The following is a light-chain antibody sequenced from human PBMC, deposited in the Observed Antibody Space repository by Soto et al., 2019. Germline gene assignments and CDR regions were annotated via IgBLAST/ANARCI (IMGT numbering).Light chain of an antibody. CDR3: QQYGSSIT. CDR1: QSVSSSY. CDR2: AAS. J-gene: IGKJ5*01. Sequence: EIVLTQSPGTLSLSPGERATLSCRASQSVSSSYLAWYQQKPGQAPRLLIYAASSRATGIPDRFSGSGSGTDFTLTINRLESEDFAVYYCQQYGSSITFGQGTRREI. V-gene: IGKV3-20*01.